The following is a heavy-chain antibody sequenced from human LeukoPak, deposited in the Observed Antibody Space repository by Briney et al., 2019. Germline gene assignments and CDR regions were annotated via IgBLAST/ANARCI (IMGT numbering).Heavy chain of an antibody. CDR3: AKDAAFRVTAGQYFQY. D-gene: IGHD2-21*02. J-gene: IGHJ1*01. V-gene: IGHV3-23*01. CDR2: INGRGGST. CDR1: GFTFSSYA. Sequence: PGGSLRLSCAASGFTFSSYAMSGVRQAPGKGLEWVSTINGRGGSTYYADSVKGRFTISRDNSKNTLYLQMNRLGAEDTAVYYCAKDAAFRVTAGQYFQYWGQGTLVTVSS.